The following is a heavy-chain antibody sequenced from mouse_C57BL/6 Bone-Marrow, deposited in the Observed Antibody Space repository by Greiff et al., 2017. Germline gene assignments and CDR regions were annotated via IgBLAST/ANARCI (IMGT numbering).Heavy chain of an antibody. V-gene: IGHV5-17*01. CDR3: AGRGVFDY. Sequence: VQLKESGGGLVKPGGSLKLSCAASGFTFSDYGMHWVRQAPETGLEWVAYISSGSSTIYYAATVKGRFTISRDNATHTLFLQMTSPRSADTALYYWAGRGVFDYWGQGTTLTVSS. J-gene: IGHJ2*01. CDR2: ISSGSSTI. CDR1: GFTFSDYG.